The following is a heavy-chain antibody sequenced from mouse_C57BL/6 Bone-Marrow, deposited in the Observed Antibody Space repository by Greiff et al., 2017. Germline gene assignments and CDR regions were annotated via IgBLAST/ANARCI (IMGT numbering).Heavy chain of an antibody. Sequence: QVQLKESGAELVMPGASVKLSCKASGYTFTSYWMHWVKQRPGQGLEWIGEIDPSDSYTNYNQKFKGKSTLTVDKSSSTAYMQLSSLTSEDSAVYCCARYYGSSYWYFDVWGTGTTVTVSS. J-gene: IGHJ1*03. CDR1: GYTFTSYW. CDR3: ARYYGSSYWYFDV. V-gene: IGHV1-69*01. CDR2: IDPSDSYT. D-gene: IGHD1-1*01.